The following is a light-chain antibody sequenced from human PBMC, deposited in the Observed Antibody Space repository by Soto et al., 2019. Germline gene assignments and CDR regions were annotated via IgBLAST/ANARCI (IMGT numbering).Light chain of an antibody. V-gene: IGKV3-20*01. J-gene: IGKJ3*01. Sequence: EIVLTQSPGTLSLSPGERATLSCRASQSVSSSYLAWYQQKPGQAPRLLIYGASSRATGIPDRFSGSGSGTDFTLAISRLEPEDFAVNYCQQYGSSPRFIFGPGTKVDIK. CDR3: QQYGSSPRFI. CDR1: QSVSSSY. CDR2: GAS.